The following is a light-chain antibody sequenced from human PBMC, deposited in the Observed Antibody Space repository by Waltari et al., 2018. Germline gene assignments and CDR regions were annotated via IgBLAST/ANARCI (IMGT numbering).Light chain of an antibody. Sequence: DIVMTQSPDSLAVSLGERATTHRKPSQSVLYSSNNKNYLAWYQQQPGQPPKLLIYWASTRESGVPDRFSGSGSGTDFTLTISSLQAEDVAVYYCQQYYSTPPYTFGQGTKLEIK. CDR2: WAS. J-gene: IGKJ2*01. CDR1: QSVLYSSNNKNY. V-gene: IGKV4-1*01. CDR3: QQYYSTPPYT.